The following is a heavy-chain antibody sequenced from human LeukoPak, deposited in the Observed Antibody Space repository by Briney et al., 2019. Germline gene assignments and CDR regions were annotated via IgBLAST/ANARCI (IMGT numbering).Heavy chain of an antibody. CDR3: ARESRYYDILTGYYPRPRLFDY. Sequence: ASVKVSCKASGYTFTSYGISWVRQAPGQGLEWMGWISGYNGNTNYAQKFQGRVTMTRDTSTSTAYMELRSLRSDDTAVYYCARESRYYDILTGYYPRPRLFDYWGQGTLVTVSS. J-gene: IGHJ4*02. CDR1: GYTFTSYG. V-gene: IGHV1-18*01. CDR2: ISGYNGNT. D-gene: IGHD3-9*01.